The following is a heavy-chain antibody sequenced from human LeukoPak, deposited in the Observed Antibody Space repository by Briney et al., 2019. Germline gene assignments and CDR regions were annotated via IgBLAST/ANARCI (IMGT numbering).Heavy chain of an antibody. D-gene: IGHD4-11*01. Sequence: PSETLSLTCTVSGGSISSYYWSWIRQPPGKGLEWIGYIYYSGSTNYNPSLKSRVTISVDTSKNQFSLKLSSVTAADTAVYYCARLHTVHFDYWGRGTLVTVSS. CDR1: GGSISSYY. CDR3: ARLHTVHFDY. CDR2: IYYSGST. V-gene: IGHV4-59*12. J-gene: IGHJ4*02.